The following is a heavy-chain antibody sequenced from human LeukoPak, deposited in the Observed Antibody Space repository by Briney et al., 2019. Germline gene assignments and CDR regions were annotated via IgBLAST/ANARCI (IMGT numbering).Heavy chain of an antibody. V-gene: IGHV4-61*02. Sequence: PSQTLSLTCTVSGGSISSGSYYWRWIRQPAGKGLEWIGRIYTSGSTNYNPSLKSRVTISVDTSKNQFSLKLSSVTAADTAVYYCARGPVSRVNWFDPLGQGTLVTVSS. CDR1: GGSISSGSYY. CDR2: IYTSGST. CDR3: ARGPVSRVNWFDP. J-gene: IGHJ5*02.